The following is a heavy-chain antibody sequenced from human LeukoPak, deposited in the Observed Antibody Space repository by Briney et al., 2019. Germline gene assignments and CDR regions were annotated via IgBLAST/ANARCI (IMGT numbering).Heavy chain of an antibody. CDR1: GITSSNYA. CDR3: ANQWLLLGAFDF. CDR2: ISGSGGST. Sequence: GGSLRLSCAAPGITSSNYAMSWVRQAPGKGLEWVSSISGSGGSTYYADSVKGRFTISRDNSKNTLYLQMNSLRAEDTAVYYCANQWLLLGAFDFWGQGTLVTVSS. J-gene: IGHJ4*02. D-gene: IGHD3-22*01. V-gene: IGHV3-23*01.